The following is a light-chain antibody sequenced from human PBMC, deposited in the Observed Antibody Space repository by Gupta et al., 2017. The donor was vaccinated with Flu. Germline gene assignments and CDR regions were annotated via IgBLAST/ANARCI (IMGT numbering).Light chain of an antibody. CDR1: NLGSKS. Sequence: SYVLTQPHSVSVAPGQTARVTCGGNNLGSKSVHWYQQKPGQAPVLVVSDDRDRPSGIPERFSGSDSGNTATLTISRVEAGDEADYYCQVWDINSYVIFGGGTKLTVL. CDR2: DDR. J-gene: IGLJ2*01. CDR3: QVWDINSYVI. V-gene: IGLV3-21*02.